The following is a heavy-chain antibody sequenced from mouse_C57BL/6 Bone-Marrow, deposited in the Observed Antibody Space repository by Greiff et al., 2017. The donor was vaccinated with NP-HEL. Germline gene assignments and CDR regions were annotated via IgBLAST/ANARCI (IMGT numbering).Heavy chain of an antibody. J-gene: IGHJ3*01. CDR1: GYTFTSYG. CDR2: IYPRSGNT. V-gene: IGHV1-81*01. Sequence: VQLQQSGAELARPGASVKLSCKASGYTFTSYGISWVKQRTGQGLEWIGEIYPRSGNTYYNEKFKGKATLTADKSSSTAYMELRSLTSEDSAVYFCAGNGAYWGQGTLVTVSA. CDR3: AGNGAY. D-gene: IGHD2-1*01.